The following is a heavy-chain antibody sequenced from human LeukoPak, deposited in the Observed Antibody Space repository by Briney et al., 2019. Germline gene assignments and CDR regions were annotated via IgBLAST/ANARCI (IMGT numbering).Heavy chain of an antibody. CDR3: ARERFYGPGSEQLDYSYYMDV. CDR1: GYSFTTYG. CDR2: ISTYNGNT. Sequence: ASVKVSCKTSGYSFTTYGITWVRQAPGQGLEWMGWISTYNGNTNYAQMLQGRVTMTTDTSTSTAYMELRSLTSDDTAVYYCARERFYGPGSEQLDYSYYMDVWGKGTTVTISS. V-gene: IGHV1-18*01. D-gene: IGHD3-10*01. J-gene: IGHJ6*03.